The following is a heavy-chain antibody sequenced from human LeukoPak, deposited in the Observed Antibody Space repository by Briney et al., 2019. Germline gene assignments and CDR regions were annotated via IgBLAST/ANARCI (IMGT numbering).Heavy chain of an antibody. D-gene: IGHD5-24*01. V-gene: IGHV1-2*02. J-gene: IGHJ4*02. CDR2: INPNSGGT. CDR1: GYTFTGYY. Sequence: EASVKVSCKASGYTFTGYYMHWVRQAPGQGLEWMGWINPNSGGTNYGQKFQGRVTMTRDTSISTAYMELSRLRSDDTAVYYCARGVRRDGYNFRFGYWGQGTLVTVSS. CDR3: ARGVRRDGYNFRFGY.